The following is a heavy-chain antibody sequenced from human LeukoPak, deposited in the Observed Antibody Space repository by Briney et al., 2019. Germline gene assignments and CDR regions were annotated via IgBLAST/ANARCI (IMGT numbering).Heavy chain of an antibody. CDR1: GFTVNSNS. CDR3: AGRPYYYYGMDV. V-gene: IGHV3-53*01. Sequence: QTGGSLRLSCAASGFTVNSNSMSWVRQATGKGLECVAAIYSGDSTYYPDSVKGRFSISRDNSKNTLYLQMSSLRAEDTAIYYCAGRPYYYYGMDVWGQGTTVTVSS. J-gene: IGHJ6*02. CDR2: IYSGDST.